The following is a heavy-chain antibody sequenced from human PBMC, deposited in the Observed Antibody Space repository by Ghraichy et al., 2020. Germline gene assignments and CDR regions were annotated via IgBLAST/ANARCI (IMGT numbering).Heavy chain of an antibody. D-gene: IGHD2-15*01. J-gene: IGHJ3*02. V-gene: IGHV3-64*02. CDR2: ISRDGSST. CDR3: AKVQCSSCENPPAYDAFDI. CDR1: GFSFSAYS. Sequence: GGSLRLSCAASGFSFSAYSMHWVRQAPGKGLEYVSAISRDGSSTYYADSVKGRFIISRDNAKNTLFLQMGGLGVEDMAVYHCAKVQCSSCENPPAYDAFDIWGQGTMVTVSS.